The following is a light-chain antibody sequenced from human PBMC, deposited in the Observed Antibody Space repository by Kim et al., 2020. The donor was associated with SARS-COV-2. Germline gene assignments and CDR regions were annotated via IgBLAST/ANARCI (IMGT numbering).Light chain of an antibody. Sequence: ASGKVTVTLSSGHSRNPCAWNQRQPERGHRYLMKVSSDGSRTKGDGIPDRFSGCSSGAERYLTNASLQSEDEDDYYCQTWGTGFWVFGGGTQLTVL. CDR1: SGHSRNP. V-gene: IGLV4-69*01. CDR2: VSSDGSR. J-gene: IGLJ3*02. CDR3: QTWGTGFWV.